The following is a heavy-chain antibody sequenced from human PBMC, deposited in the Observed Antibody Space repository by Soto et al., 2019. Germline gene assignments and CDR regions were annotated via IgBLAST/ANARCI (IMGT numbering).Heavy chain of an antibody. D-gene: IGHD5-18*01. CDR1: GGSISSGGYY. V-gene: IGHV4-31*03. CDR3: ARGSSWYSYGYRDY. CDR2: IYYSGST. Sequence: QVQLQESGPGLVKPSQTLSLTCTVSGGSISSGGYYWSWIRQHPGKGLEWIGYIYYSGSTYYNPSLKSRVTXXVXTXXNQFSLKLSSVTAADTAVYYCARGSSWYSYGYRDYWGQGTLVTVSS. J-gene: IGHJ4*02.